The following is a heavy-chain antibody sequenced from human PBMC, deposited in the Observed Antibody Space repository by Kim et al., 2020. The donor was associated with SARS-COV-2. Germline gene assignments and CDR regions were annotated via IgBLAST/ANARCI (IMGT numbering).Heavy chain of an antibody. V-gene: IGHV4-59*01. D-gene: IGHD2-2*01. Sequence: PSLKSRVTISVDTSKNQFSLKLSSVTAADTAVYYCARYCSSTSCYYGMDVWGQGTTVTVSS. J-gene: IGHJ6*02. CDR3: ARYCSSTSCYYGMDV.